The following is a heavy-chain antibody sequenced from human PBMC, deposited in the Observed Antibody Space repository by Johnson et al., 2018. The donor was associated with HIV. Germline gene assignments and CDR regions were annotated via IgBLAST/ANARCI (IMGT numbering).Heavy chain of an antibody. V-gene: IGHV3-7*03. Sequence: VQLVESGGGLVQPGGSLRLSCAASGFTFSSYWMSWVRQAPGKGLEWVANIKQDGSEKYYVDSVKGRFTISRDNAKNSLYLQMNSLKTEDTAVYYCTTDHPTMIVVFNAFDIWGQGTMVTVSS. CDR2: IKQDGSEK. CDR1: GFTFSSYW. J-gene: IGHJ3*02. D-gene: IGHD3-22*01. CDR3: TTDHPTMIVVFNAFDI.